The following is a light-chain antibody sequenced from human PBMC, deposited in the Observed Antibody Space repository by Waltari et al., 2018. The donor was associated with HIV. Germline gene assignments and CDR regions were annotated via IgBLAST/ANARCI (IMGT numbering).Light chain of an antibody. CDR1: SSNIGSNT. V-gene: IGLV1-44*01. CDR3: ASWDDSLNGPV. CDR2: GKN. J-gene: IGLJ2*01. Sequence: QSVLTQPPSTSGTPGQRVTISCSGSSSNIGSNTVSWFQQLPGKARKVLIYGKNQRPSGVPDRFSGSKSGTSASLAIGGLQSEDEADYYCASWDDSLNGPVFGGGTTLTVL.